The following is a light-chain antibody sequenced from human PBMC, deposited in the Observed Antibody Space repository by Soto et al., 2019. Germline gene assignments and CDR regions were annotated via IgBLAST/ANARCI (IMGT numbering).Light chain of an antibody. J-gene: IGLJ3*02. CDR2: DNN. V-gene: IGLV1-51*01. Sequence: QSVLTQPPSVSAAPGQKVTISCSGSNSNIGNNYVSWYQQLPGTAPKLLIYDNNNRPSGIPDRFSGSKSGTSATLGITGLQTGAEADYYCGPWDRGLGPWVFAGGPKVT. CDR3: GPWDRGLGPWV. CDR1: NSNIGNNY.